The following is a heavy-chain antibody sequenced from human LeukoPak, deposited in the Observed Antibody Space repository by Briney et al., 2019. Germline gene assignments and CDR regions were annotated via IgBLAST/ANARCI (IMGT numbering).Heavy chain of an antibody. CDR1: GYTFTGYY. J-gene: IGHJ4*02. D-gene: IGHD2-2*01. Sequence: ASVKVSCKASGYTFTGYYMHWVRQAPGQGLEWMGWINPNSGGTNYAQKFQGRVTMTRDTSISTAYMELSRLRSDDTAVYYCARVRRSIVVVPAALFDYWGQGTLVTVPS. CDR3: ARVRRSIVVVPAALFDY. V-gene: IGHV1-2*02. CDR2: INPNSGGT.